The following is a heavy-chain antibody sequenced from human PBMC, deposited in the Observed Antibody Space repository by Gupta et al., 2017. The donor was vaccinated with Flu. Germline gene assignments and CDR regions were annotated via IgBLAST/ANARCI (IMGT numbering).Heavy chain of an antibody. V-gene: IGHV4-4*07. Sequence: QVQLRASGPGLVKSPETLSLTCTVSGDSIGNYYWNWVRQPAGKGLEWVGHIHSNGMTTYSPSLKSRVSMSVDTSKNQFSLRISSVTAADTAVYYCARGGVRHEYYYYGMDVWGQGTTVTVPS. CDR3: ARGGVRHEYYYYGMDV. D-gene: IGHD2/OR15-2a*01. CDR1: GDSIGNYY. J-gene: IGHJ6*02. CDR2: IHSNGMT.